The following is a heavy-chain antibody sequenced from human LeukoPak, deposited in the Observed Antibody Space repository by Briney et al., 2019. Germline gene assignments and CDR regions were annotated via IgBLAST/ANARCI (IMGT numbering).Heavy chain of an antibody. D-gene: IGHD2-15*01. V-gene: IGHV3-53*01. CDR2: FYRGETT. Sequence: PGGSLRLSCAASGFTVSSSYVYWVRQAPGKGLEWVSFFYRGETTYYAESVRGRFTISRDISKNTLYLLMNSLIPEDTAVYYCAREVVSIPSYFESWGQGTRVTVSS. CDR1: GFTVSSSY. J-gene: IGHJ4*02. CDR3: AREVVSIPSYFES.